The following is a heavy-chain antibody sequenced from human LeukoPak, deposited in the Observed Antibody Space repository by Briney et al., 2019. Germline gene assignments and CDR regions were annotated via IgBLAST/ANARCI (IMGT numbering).Heavy chain of an antibody. CDR2: TYYRSKWYN. J-gene: IGHJ5*02. CDR3: AGYSYGVRPS. V-gene: IGHV6-1*01. CDR1: GDSFSSNSAA. D-gene: IGHD5-18*01. Sequence: SQTLSLTCVISGDSFSSNSAAWNWIRQSPSRGLEWLGRTYYRSKWYNDYAVSVKSRITINPDTSKIQFSLHLNSVTPEDTAVYYCAGYSYGVRPSWGQGTLVTVSS.